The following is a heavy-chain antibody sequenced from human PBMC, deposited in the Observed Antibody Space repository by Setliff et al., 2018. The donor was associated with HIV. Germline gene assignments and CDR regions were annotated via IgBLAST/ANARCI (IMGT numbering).Heavy chain of an antibody. V-gene: IGHV4-31*03. D-gene: IGHD3-10*01. CDR2: TYYSGST. Sequence: PSETLSLTCTVSGGSISSGANYWSWIRQHPGKGLEWIGYTYYSGSTYYNPSIKSRVVISADTSKNQLSLKLSSVTAADTAVYYCARCGDSKGGGWFDPWGQGTLVTVSS. J-gene: IGHJ5*02. CDR1: GGSISSGANY. CDR3: ARCGDSKGGGWFDP.